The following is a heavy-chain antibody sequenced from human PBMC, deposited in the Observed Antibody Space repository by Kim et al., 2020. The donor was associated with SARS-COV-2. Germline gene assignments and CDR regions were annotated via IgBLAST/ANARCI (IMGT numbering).Heavy chain of an antibody. D-gene: IGHD3-10*01. Sequence: GESLKISCKGSGYRFTSYWIGWVRQMSGKGLEWMGIIYPGDSDTRYSPSFQGQVTISADKSISTAYLQWSSLKASDTAMYYCARSTMVRGVIIHWFDSWGQGTLVTVSS. J-gene: IGHJ5*01. CDR1: GYRFTSYW. V-gene: IGHV5-51*01. CDR3: ARSTMVRGVIIHWFDS. CDR2: IYPGDSDT.